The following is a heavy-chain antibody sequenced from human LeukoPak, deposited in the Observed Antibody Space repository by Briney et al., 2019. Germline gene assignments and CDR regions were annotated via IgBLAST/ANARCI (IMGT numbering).Heavy chain of an antibody. J-gene: IGHJ4*02. Sequence: GGSLRLSCAASGFTFSSYWMSWVRQAPGKGLEWVANIKQDESEKYYVHSVEGRFTISGDNAKNSLYLQMNSLRAEDTGVYYCARDVPFGESCDYWGQGTLVSVSS. D-gene: IGHD3-10*01. CDR2: IKQDESEK. V-gene: IGHV3-7*04. CDR1: GFTFSSYW. CDR3: ARDVPFGESCDY.